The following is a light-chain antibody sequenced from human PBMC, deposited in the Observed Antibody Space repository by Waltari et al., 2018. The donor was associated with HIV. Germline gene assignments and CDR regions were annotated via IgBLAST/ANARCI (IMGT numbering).Light chain of an antibody. CDR3: QSYDSSLSSYV. CDR2: GNT. V-gene: IGLV1-40*01. CDR1: SSHIVAVYV. Sequence: QSVLTQPPSVSGAPGQRVTVSRPGSSSHIVAVYVAHCYQQHPGPAPKLLIYGNTNRPSGVPDRFSGSKSGTSASLAITGLQAEDEADYYCQSYDSSLSSYVFGTGTKVTVL. J-gene: IGLJ1*01.